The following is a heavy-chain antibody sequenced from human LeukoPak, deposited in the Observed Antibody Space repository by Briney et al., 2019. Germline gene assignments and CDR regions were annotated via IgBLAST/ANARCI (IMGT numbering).Heavy chain of an antibody. CDR1: GGSISSYY. V-gene: IGHV4-59*01. J-gene: IGHJ5*02. CDR3: ARGSTRDKFDP. CDR2: IYYSGST. Sequence: PSETLSLTCTVSGGSISSYYWSWIRQSPGKGLEWIGYIYYSGSTNYNPSLKSRVTISVDTSKNQFSLKLSSVTAADTAVYYCARGSTRDKFDPWGQGTLVTVSS. D-gene: IGHD5-24*01.